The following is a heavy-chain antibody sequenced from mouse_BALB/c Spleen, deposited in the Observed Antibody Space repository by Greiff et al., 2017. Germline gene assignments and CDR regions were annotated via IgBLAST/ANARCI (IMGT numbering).Heavy chain of an antibody. V-gene: IGHV5-17*02. CDR3: ARLRWAMDY. CDR2: ISSGSSTI. Sequence: EVMLVESGGGLVQPGGSRKLSCAASGFTFSSFGMHWVRQAPEKRLEWVAYISSGSSTIYYADTVKGRFTISRDNPKNTLFLQMTSLRSEDTAMYYCARLRWAMDYWGQGTSVTVSS. J-gene: IGHJ4*01. D-gene: IGHD1-2*01. CDR1: GFTFSSFG.